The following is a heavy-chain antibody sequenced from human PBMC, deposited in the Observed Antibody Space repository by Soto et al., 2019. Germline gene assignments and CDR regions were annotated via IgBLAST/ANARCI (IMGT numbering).Heavy chain of an antibody. V-gene: IGHV2-5*02. CDR3: AHRVETGYCSGATCRAAYDI. J-gene: IGHJ3*02. CDR2: IYWDDDK. Sequence: SGPTLVNPTQTLTLTCTFSGFSLSTSGVGVGWIRQPPGKALEWLALIYWDDDKRYSPSLKSRLTVTKDTSKNQVVLTMTNMDPVDTATYYYAHRVETGYCSGATCRAAYDIWGQGTMVTVSS. CDR1: GFSLSTSGVG. D-gene: IGHD2-15*01.